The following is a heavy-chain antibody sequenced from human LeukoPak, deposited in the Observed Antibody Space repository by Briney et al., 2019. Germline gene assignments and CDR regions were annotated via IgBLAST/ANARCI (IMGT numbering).Heavy chain of an antibody. Sequence: GRSLRLSCAASGFTFSSYGMHWVRQAPGKGLEWVAVIWYDGSNKYYADSVKGRFTISRDNSKNTLYLQMNSLRAEGTAVYYCARDRSYYYDSSGYPGFDYWGQGTLVTVSS. CDR3: ARDRSYYYDSSGYPGFDY. V-gene: IGHV3-33*01. CDR1: GFTFSSYG. CDR2: IWYDGSNK. D-gene: IGHD3-22*01. J-gene: IGHJ4*02.